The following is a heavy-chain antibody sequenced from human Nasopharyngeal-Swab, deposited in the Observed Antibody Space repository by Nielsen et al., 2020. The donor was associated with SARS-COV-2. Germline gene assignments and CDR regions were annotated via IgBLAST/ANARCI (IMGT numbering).Heavy chain of an antibody. CDR1: AASIISSDHY. D-gene: IGHD2-21*02. Sequence: GSLRLSCSVSAASIISSDHYWSWIRQPSGKGLEWIGSIYYSGTTSYNPSLKSRLTMSVDTSTNQFSLKVSSVTAADTAVYYCTSHEYCRGYCKNGGFDSWGQGTLVTVSS. J-gene: IGHJ4*02. V-gene: IGHV4-39*01. CDR3: TSHEYCRGYCKNGGFDS. CDR2: IYYSGTT.